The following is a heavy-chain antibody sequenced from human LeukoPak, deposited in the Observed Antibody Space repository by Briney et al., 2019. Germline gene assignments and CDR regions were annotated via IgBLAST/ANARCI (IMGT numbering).Heavy chain of an antibody. CDR2: ISAYNGNT. V-gene: IGHV1-18*01. D-gene: IGHD2-15*01. Sequence: GASVKVSCKASGYTFTSYGISWVRQAPGQGLEWMGWISAYNGNTNYAQKLQGRVTMTTDTSTSTAYMELRSLGSDDTAVYYCARAAHPKARVVVAATGSTSIDYWGQGTLVTVSS. CDR3: ARAAHPKARVVVAATGSTSIDY. J-gene: IGHJ4*02. CDR1: GYTFTSYG.